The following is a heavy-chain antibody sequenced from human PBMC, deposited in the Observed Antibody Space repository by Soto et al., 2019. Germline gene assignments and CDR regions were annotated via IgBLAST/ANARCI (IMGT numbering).Heavy chain of an antibody. J-gene: IGHJ4*02. CDR3: ARIPRIAAAGSFDY. Sequence: ASVKVSCKASGYTFTSYDINWVRQATGQGLEWMGWMNPNSGNTGYAQKFQGRVTMTRNTSISTAYTKLSSLRSEDTAVYYCARIPRIAAAGSFDYWGQGTLVTVSS. CDR1: GYTFTSYD. D-gene: IGHD6-13*01. CDR2: MNPNSGNT. V-gene: IGHV1-8*01.